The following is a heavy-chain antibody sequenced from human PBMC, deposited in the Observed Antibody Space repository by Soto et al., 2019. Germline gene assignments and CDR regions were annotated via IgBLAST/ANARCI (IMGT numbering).Heavy chain of an antibody. CDR1: GGTFSSYT. J-gene: IGHJ3*02. CDR3: ALSPRSAGNCGGDCYDAFDI. Sequence: ASVKVSCKASGGTFSSYTISWVRQAPGQGLEWMGRIIPILGIANYAQKFQGRVTITADKSTSTAYMELSSLRSEDTAVYYCALSPRSAGNCGGDCYDAFDIWGQGTMVTVSS. CDR2: IIPILGIA. V-gene: IGHV1-69*02. D-gene: IGHD2-21*02.